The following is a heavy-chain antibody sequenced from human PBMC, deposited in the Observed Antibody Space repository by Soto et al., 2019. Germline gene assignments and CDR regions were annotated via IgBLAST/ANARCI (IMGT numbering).Heavy chain of an antibody. CDR2: ITPGGGIT. Sequence: QVQLVQSGAEVKKPGASVRVSCKASGYTFTTYDIHWVRQAPGVGLEGMGIITPGGGITSQAQKHNGRIATPRETSTSTVYMEPGRLRSEDTAMYDCAKGLSERVAGYLDTWGQGTLVTVSS. CDR1: GYTFTTYD. V-gene: IGHV1-46*01. D-gene: IGHD3-10*01. CDR3: AKGLSERVAGYLDT. J-gene: IGHJ4*02.